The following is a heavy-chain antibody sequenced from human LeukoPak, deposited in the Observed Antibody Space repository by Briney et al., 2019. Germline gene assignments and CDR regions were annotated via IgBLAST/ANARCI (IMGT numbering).Heavy chain of an antibody. CDR2: INPSGGST. D-gene: IGHD6-19*01. CDR3: ARGVAAAFDY. CDR1: GYTFTSYY. Sequence: ASVKVSCKASGYTFTSYYMHWVRQAPGQGLEWMGIINPSGGSTSYAQKFQGRVTMATDTSTSTAYMELRSLRSDDTAVYYCARGVAAAFDYWGQGTLVTVSS. V-gene: IGHV1-46*01. J-gene: IGHJ4*02.